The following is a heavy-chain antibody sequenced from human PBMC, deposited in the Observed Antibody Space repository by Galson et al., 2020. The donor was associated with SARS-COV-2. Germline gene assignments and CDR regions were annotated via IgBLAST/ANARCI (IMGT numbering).Heavy chain of an antibody. CDR3: ARLRYYDVLTGYIVDG. D-gene: IGHD3-9*01. CDR2: INPKSGGT. CDR1: GYTFTDYY. Sequence: ASVKVSCKASGYTFTDYYIHWVRQAPGQGLEWMGWINPKSGGTNYAQKFEGRVTMTRDTSITTAYMELSRLRADDTAVYYCARLRYYDVLTGYIVDGWGQGTMVTVS. J-gene: IGHJ6*02. V-gene: IGHV1-2*02.